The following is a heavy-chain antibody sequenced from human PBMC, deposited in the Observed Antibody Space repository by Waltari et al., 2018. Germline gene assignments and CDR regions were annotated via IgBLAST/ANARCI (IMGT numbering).Heavy chain of an antibody. CDR2: INPNSGGT. V-gene: IGHV1-2*06. Sequence: QVHLVQSGAEVKKPGASVKVSCQASGYTFTDYYMHWVPQAPGQGLEWMGRINPNSGGTDYAQKFQGRVTVTRDTSISTAYMELTRLISDDTAVYYCALPPVRGSSAFDIWGQGTMVTVSS. J-gene: IGHJ3*02. CDR1: GYTFTDYY. D-gene: IGHD6-6*01. CDR3: ALPPVRGSSAFDI.